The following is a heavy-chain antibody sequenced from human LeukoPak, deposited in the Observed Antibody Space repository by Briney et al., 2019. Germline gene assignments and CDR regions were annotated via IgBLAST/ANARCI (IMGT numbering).Heavy chain of an antibody. Sequence: GGSLRPSCAASGFRFNDSAMNWVRQPPGKGLEWVSLISGDGDSTFYADSVRGRFTISRDNSKNSLYLQMNSLRPEDTALYYCAADVNSDYWGHGTLFIASS. CDR1: GFRFNDSA. J-gene: IGHJ4*01. V-gene: IGHV3-43*02. D-gene: IGHD5-24*01. CDR2: ISGDGDST. CDR3: AADVNSDY.